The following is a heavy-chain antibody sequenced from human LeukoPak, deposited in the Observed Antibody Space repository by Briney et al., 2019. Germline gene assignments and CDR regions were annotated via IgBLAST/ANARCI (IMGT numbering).Heavy chain of an antibody. CDR3: ARVIRSTYYYDSSDLFDY. V-gene: IGHV1-46*01. CDR2: IKPSGGST. CDR1: GYTFTSYY. J-gene: IGHJ4*02. D-gene: IGHD3-22*01. Sequence: ASVKVSCKASGYTFTSYYMHWVRQAPGQGLEWMGIIKPSGGSTSYAQKFQGRVTMTRDMSTSTVYMELSSLRSDDTAVYYCARVIRSTYYYDSSDLFDYWGQGTLVTVSS.